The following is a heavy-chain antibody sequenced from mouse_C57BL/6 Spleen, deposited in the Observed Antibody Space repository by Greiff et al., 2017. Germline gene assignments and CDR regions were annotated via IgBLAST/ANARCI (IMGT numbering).Heavy chain of an antibody. J-gene: IGHJ2*01. V-gene: IGHV5-9*01. CDR1: GFTFSSYT. CDR3: ASSITTVVADY. CDR2: ISGGGGNT. D-gene: IGHD1-1*01. Sequence: EVMLVESGGGLVKPGGSLKLSCAASGFTFSSYTMSWVRQTPEKRLEWVATISGGGGNTYYPDSVKGRFTISRDNAKNTLYLQMSSLRSEDTALYDCASSITTVVADYWGQGTTLTVSS.